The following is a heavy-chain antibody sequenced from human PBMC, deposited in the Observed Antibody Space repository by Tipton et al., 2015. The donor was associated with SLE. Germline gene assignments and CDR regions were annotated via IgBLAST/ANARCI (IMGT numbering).Heavy chain of an antibody. CDR1: GGSISSGGYY. J-gene: IGHJ4*02. D-gene: IGHD6-13*01. V-gene: IGHV4-61*02. CDR2: IYTSGST. Sequence: TLSLTCTVSGGSISSGGYYWSWIRQPAGKGLEWIGRIYTSGSTNYNPSLKSRVTISVDTSKNQFSLKLSSVTAADTAVYYCARHYSSIAAAGTWEFDYWGQGTLVTVSS. CDR3: ARHYSSIAAAGTWEFDY.